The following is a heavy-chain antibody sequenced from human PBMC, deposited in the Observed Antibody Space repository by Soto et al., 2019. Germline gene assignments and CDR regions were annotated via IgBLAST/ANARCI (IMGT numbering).Heavy chain of an antibody. CDR3: ALKGVTYYDN. J-gene: IGHJ4*02. CDR1: GYSFTSTY. D-gene: IGHD2-21*02. CDR2: INPAGGTT. V-gene: IGHV1-46*01. Sequence: QVQLVQSGAEVKKPGASVRISCRASGYSFTSTYVHWVRQAPGQGPEWMGIINPAGGTTYYAQKCQGRLTIPSDTSTDTVFMDLTDLTSEDKAVYFCALKGVTYYDNWGQGTLLTVSS.